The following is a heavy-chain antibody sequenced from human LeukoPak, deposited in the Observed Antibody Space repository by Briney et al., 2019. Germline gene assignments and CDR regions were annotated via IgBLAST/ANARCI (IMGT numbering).Heavy chain of an antibody. CDR1: GGSISAYY. CDR3: VRSKSGTYSWFDP. CDR2: IYYTGNT. J-gene: IGHJ5*02. Sequence: SETPSLTCTVSGGSISAYYWSWIRQPPGKGLEWIGFIYYTGNTNYNPSLKSRLTISVDTSKNQISLKVSSVTAADTAVYYCVRSKSGTYSWFDPWGQGTLVTVSS. D-gene: IGHD1-26*01. V-gene: IGHV4-59*01.